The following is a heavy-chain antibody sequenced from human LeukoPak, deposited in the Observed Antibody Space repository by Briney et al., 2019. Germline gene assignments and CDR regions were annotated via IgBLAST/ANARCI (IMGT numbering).Heavy chain of an antibody. J-gene: IGHJ6*03. Sequence: PGGSLRLSCAASGFTFSSYWMSWVRQAPGKGLEWVANIKQDGSEKYYVDSVKGRFTISRNNAKNSLYLQMNSLRAEDTAVYYCASHGGYENNYYYYYYMDVWGKGTTVTVSS. CDR1: GFTFSSYW. V-gene: IGHV3-7*01. D-gene: IGHD5-12*01. CDR3: ASHGGYENNYYYYYYMDV. CDR2: IKQDGSEK.